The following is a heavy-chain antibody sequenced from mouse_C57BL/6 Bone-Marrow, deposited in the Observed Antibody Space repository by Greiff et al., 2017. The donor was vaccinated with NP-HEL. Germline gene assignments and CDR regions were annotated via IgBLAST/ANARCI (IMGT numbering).Heavy chain of an antibody. CDR2: IHPNSGST. CDR1: GYTFTSYW. Sequence: VQLQQPGAELVKPGASVKLSCKASGYTFTSYWMHWVKQRPGQGLEWIGMIHPNSGSTNYNEKFKSKATLTVDKSSSTAYMQLSSLTSEDSAVYYCARTCYYYGSSHYFDYWGQGTTLTVSS. V-gene: IGHV1-64*01. D-gene: IGHD1-1*01. J-gene: IGHJ2*01. CDR3: ARTCYYYGSSHYFDY.